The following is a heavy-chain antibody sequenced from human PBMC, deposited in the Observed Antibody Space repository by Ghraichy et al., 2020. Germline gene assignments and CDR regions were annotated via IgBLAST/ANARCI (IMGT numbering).Heavy chain of an antibody. CDR1: GFTFSNYN. CDR3: AIILTAHSYGLDV. CDR2: ISTSSKYI. J-gene: IGHJ6*02. V-gene: IGHV3-21*01. Sequence: GGSLRLSCAASGFTFSNYNVNWVRQAPGKGLEWVSSISTSSKYIHYADSVKGRFTISRDNAKNSLYLQMNSLRAVDTAVYYCAIILTAHSYGLDVWGHGTTVTVSS. D-gene: IGHD3-9*01.